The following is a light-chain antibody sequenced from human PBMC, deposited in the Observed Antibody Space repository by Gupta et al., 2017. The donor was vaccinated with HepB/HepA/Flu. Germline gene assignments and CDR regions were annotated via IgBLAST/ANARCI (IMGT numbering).Light chain of an antibody. CDR3: QSYDSSLSGQVLV. V-gene: IGLV1-40*01. J-gene: IGLJ2*01. CDR2: GNS. CDR1: SPNIGAGYD. Sequence: QSVLTQPPSVSGAPGQRVTISCTGSSPNIGAGYDVHWYQQLPGTAPKLLIYGNSNRPSGVPDRFSGSKSGTSASLAITGLQAEDEADYYCQSYDSSLSGQVLVFGGGTKLTVL.